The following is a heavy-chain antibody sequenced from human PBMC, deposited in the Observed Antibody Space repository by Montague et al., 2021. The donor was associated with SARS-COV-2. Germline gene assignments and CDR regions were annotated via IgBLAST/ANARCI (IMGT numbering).Heavy chain of an antibody. CDR1: GGSFSGYY. J-gene: IGHJ4*02. V-gene: IGHV4-34*01. CDR2: INHSGST. D-gene: IGHD2-2*01. Sequence: SETLSLTCAVYGGSFSGYYWSWIRQPPGKGLEWIGEINHSGSTSYNPSLKSRVTISVDTSKNQFSLKLSSVTAADTAVYYCARHPLGYCSSTSCYVGWGQGTLVTVSS. CDR3: ARHPLGYCSSTSCYVG.